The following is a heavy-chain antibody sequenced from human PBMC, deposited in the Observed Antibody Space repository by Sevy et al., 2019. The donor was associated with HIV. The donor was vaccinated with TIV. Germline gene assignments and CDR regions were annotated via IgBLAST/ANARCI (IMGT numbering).Heavy chain of an antibody. Sequence: GPLRLSCAASGVTFSAYWMSWVRQVPGKGLEWVANIKQDGSEKYYVDSVKGRFTISRDNAKNSLYLQMNSLRVEDTAVYYCARKTYNSAWNLFYFDYWGQGTLVTVSS. D-gene: IGHD3-22*01. V-gene: IGHV3-7*01. J-gene: IGHJ4*02. CDR3: ARKTYNSAWNLFYFDY. CDR1: GVTFSAYW. CDR2: IKQDGSEK.